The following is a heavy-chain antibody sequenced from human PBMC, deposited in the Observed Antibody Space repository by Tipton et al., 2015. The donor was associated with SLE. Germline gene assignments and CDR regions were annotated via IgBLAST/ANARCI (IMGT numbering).Heavy chain of an antibody. CDR1: GASISSGIYY. D-gene: IGHD6-13*01. V-gene: IGHV4-61*09. CDR2: IYTSGST. Sequence: TLSLTCTVSGASISSGIYYWTWIRQPAGKGLEWIGYIYTSGSTNYNSSLKSRVTISVDTSKNQFSLKLSSVTAADTAVYYCASYSSSWYNWFDPWGQGTLVTVSS. CDR3: ASYSSSWYNWFDP. J-gene: IGHJ5*02.